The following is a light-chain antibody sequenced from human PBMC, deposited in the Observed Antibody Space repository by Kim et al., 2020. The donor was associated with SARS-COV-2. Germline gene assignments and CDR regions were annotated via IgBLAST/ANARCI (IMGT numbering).Light chain of an antibody. CDR2: GAS. Sequence: SPGERRTLPGRASQSVRNNLAWYQQPPGQAPRLLIYGASTRATDVSERFSGSGSGTEFTLTIRSLQSEDLAVYYCQQYNDWPLLTFGGGTKVDIK. V-gene: IGKV3-15*01. J-gene: IGKJ4*01. CDR1: QSVRNN. CDR3: QQYNDWPLLT.